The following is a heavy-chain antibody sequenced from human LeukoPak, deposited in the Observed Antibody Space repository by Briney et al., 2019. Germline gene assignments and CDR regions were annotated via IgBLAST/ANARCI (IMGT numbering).Heavy chain of an antibody. J-gene: IGHJ3*02. Sequence: TSETLSLTCAVSGYSISSGYYWGWIRQPPGKGLEWIGSIYHSGSTYYNPSLKSRVTISVDTSKNQFSLKLSSVTAADTAVYYCARDPPYYYDSSGDDAFDIWGQGTMVTVSS. D-gene: IGHD3-22*01. CDR2: IYHSGST. CDR3: ARDPPYYYDSSGDDAFDI. V-gene: IGHV4-38-2*02. CDR1: GYSISSGYY.